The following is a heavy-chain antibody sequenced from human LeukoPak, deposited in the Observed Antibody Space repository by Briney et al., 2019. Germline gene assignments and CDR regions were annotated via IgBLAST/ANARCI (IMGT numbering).Heavy chain of an antibody. CDR1: GYSISSGYY. J-gene: IGHJ5*02. CDR2: IYHSGST. V-gene: IGHV4-38-2*02. D-gene: IGHD2-15*01. CDR3: ARDLDIVVVVAAAPTGFDP. Sequence: SSETLSLTCTVSGYSISSGYYWGWIRQSPGKGLEWIGSIYHSGSTYYNPSLKSRVTISVDTSKNQFSLKLSSVTAADTAVYYCARDLDIVVVVAAAPTGFDPWGQGTLVTVSS.